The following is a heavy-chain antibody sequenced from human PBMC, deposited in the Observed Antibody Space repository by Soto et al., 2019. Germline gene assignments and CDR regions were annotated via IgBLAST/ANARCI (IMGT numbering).Heavy chain of an antibody. D-gene: IGHD3-3*01. CDR2: INWNSGSI. CDR3: AKDKLAVEGFADC. CDR1: GFTFDDYA. J-gene: IGHJ4*02. V-gene: IGHV3-9*01. Sequence: VHLVESGGGLVQPGRSLRLSCAASGFTFDDYAMHWVRQAPGKGLEWVSGINWNSGSIGYADSVKCRFTVSTDNAKDSLHLQMNSLRDEDTAFYYCAKDKLAVEGFADCWGQGTLVTVPS.